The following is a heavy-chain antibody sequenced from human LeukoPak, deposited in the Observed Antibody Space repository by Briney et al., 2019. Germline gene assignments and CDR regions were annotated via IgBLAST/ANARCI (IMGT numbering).Heavy chain of an antibody. CDR2: IYYSGST. V-gene: IGHV4-30-4*01. Sequence: SETLSLTCTVSGGSISSGDYYWSWIRQPPGKGLEWIGYIYYSGSTYYNPSLKSRVTISVDTSKNQFSLKLSSVTAADTAVYYCARDRMGDAFDIWGQGTMVTVSS. J-gene: IGHJ3*02. D-gene: IGHD1-14*01. CDR3: ARDRMGDAFDI. CDR1: GGSISSGDYY.